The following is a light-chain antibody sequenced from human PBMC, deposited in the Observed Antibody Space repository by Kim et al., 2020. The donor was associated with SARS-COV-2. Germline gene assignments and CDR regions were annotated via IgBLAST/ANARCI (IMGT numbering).Light chain of an antibody. J-gene: IGKJ3*01. Sequence: DIVMTQSPDSLAVSLGERATINCKSSQSVLYSSNNKNYLAWYQQKPGQPPKLLIYWASTRESGVPDRFSGSGSGTDFTLTISSLQAEDVAVYYCQKYYSTPFTLGPGTKVDIK. CDR3: QKYYSTPFT. CDR2: WAS. CDR1: QSVLYSSNNKNY. V-gene: IGKV4-1*01.